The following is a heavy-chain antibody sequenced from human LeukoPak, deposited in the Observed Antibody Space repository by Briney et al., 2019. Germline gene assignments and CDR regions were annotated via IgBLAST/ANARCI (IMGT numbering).Heavy chain of an antibody. V-gene: IGHV3-33*01. J-gene: IGHJ4*02. CDR1: GFTFISYG. Sequence: GGSLRLSCAASGFTFISYGMHWVRQAPGKGLEWVAVIWNDGHNKYYADSVKGRFTISRDNSKNTLYLQMNSLRAEDTAVYYSARGTSRLDYWGQGTLVTVSS. CDR3: ARGTSRLDY. D-gene: IGHD2-2*01. CDR2: IWNDGHNK.